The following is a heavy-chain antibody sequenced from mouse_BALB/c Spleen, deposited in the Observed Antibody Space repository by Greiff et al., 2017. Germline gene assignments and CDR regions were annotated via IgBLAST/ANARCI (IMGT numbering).Heavy chain of an antibody. CDR2: IYPYNGGT. CDR1: GYTFTDYN. J-gene: IGHJ2*01. Sequence: EVQLQQSGPELVKPGASVKISCKASGYTFTDYNMHWVKQSHGKSLECIGYIYPYNGGTGYNQKFKSKATLTVDNSSSTAYMELRSLTSEDSAVYYCAREGGTNYFDYWGQGTTLTVSS. D-gene: IGHD4-1*01. CDR3: AREGGTNYFDY. V-gene: IGHV1S29*02.